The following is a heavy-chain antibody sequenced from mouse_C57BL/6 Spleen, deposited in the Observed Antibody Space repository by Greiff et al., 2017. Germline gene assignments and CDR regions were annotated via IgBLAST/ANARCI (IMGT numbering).Heavy chain of an antibody. CDR2: IYPGDGDT. Sequence: QVHVKQSGAELVKPGASVKISCKASGYAFSSYWMNWVKQRPGKGLEWIGQIYPGDGDTNYNGKFKGKATLTADKSSSTAYMQLSSLTSEDSAVYFCARSMDYGSSYGYWGQGTTLTVSS. CDR3: ARSMDYGSSYGY. V-gene: IGHV1-80*01. D-gene: IGHD1-1*01. J-gene: IGHJ2*01. CDR1: GYAFSSYW.